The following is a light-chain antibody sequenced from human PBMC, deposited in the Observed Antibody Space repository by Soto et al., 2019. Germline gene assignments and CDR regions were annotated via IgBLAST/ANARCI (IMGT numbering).Light chain of an antibody. CDR1: QVIGDD. Sequence: DLQMTQSPSSLSASVGDRVTLTCRASQVIGDDLGWYQQQPGRAPKRLIYGVFNLQSGVPSRFSGSGSGTEFTLTISSLQPEDFATYYCLQHRRYPWTFGQGTKVEIK. CDR2: GVF. V-gene: IGKV1-17*01. J-gene: IGKJ1*01. CDR3: LQHRRYPWT.